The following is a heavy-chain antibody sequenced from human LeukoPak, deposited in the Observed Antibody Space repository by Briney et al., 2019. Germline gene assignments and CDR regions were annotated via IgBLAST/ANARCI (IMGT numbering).Heavy chain of an antibody. CDR2: IYYSGST. CDR3: ARGYSYGHPNWFDP. V-gene: IGHV4-39*07. CDR1: GGSISSSSYY. D-gene: IGHD5-18*01. J-gene: IGHJ5*02. Sequence: SETLSLTCTVSGGSISSSSYYWGWIRQPPGKGLEWIGSIYYSGSTYYNPSLKSRVTISVDTSKNQFSLKLSSVTAADTAVYYCARGYSYGHPNWFDPWGQGTLVTVSS.